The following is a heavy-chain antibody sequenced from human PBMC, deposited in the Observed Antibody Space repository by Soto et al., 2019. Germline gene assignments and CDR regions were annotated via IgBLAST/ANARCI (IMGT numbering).Heavy chain of an antibody. CDR1: GFTFSSYW. CDR3: ARERGKAAAVHFDY. D-gene: IGHD6-13*01. CDR2: IRSDGSST. J-gene: IGHJ4*02. V-gene: IGHV3-74*01. Sequence: GGSLRLSCAASGFTFSSYWMHWVRQAPGKGLVWVSRIRSDGSSTSYADSVKDRFSISRGNAKNTLYLQMNSLRAEDTAVYYCARERGKAAAVHFDYWGQGTLVTVSS.